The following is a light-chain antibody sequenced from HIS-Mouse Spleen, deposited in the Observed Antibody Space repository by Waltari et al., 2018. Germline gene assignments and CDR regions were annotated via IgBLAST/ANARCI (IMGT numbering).Light chain of an antibody. V-gene: IGLV2-14*03. Sequence: QSALPQPASVSGSPGQSITISCTGTSSDVGGYNYLSWYQQHPGKAPKLMIYDVSNRPSGVSNRFSGSKSGNTASLTISGLQAEDEADYYCSSYTSSSFNVVFGGGTKLTVL. CDR1: SSDVGGYNY. CDR2: DVS. CDR3: SSYTSSSFNVV. J-gene: IGLJ2*01.